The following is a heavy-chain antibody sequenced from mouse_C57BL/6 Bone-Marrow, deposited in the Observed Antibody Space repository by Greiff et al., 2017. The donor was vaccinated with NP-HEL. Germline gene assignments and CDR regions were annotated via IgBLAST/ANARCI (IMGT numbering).Heavy chain of an antibody. CDR3: ARHRLYYGSSYWYFDV. D-gene: IGHD1-1*01. CDR1: GFTFSDYY. V-gene: IGHV5-12*01. CDR2: ISNGGGST. J-gene: IGHJ1*03. Sequence: DVQLVESGGGLVQPGGSLKLSCAASGFTFSDYYMYWVRQTPEKRLEWVAYISNGGGSTYYPDTVKGRFTISRDNAKNTLYLQMSRLKSEDTAMYYCARHRLYYGSSYWYFDVWGTGTTVTVSS.